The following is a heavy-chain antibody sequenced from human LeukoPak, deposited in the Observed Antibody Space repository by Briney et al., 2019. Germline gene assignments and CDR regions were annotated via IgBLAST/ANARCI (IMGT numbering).Heavy chain of an antibody. J-gene: IGHJ5*02. CDR3: ARGLSDCSSTSCHNWFDP. CDR2: IIPIFGTA. V-gene: IGHV1-69*05. CDR1: GGTFSSYA. Sequence: GASVKVSCKATGGTFSSYAISWVRQAPGQGLEWMGRIIPIFGTANYAQKFQGRVTITTDESTSTAYMELSRLRSDDTAVYYCARGLSDCSSTSCHNWFDPWGQGTLVTVSS. D-gene: IGHD2-2*01.